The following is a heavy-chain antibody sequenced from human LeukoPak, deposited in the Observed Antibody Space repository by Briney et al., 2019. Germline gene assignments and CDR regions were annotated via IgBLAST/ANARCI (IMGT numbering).Heavy chain of an antibody. CDR2: ISSSSSYI. V-gene: IGHV3-21*01. J-gene: IGHJ4*02. CDR1: GFTFSSYS. D-gene: IGHD3-22*01. Sequence: GGSLRLSCAASGFTFSSYSINWVRQAPGKGLEWVSSISSSSSYIYYADSVKGRFTISRDNAKNSLYLQMNSLRAEDTAVYYCARDRVPNYYDSSGYYYVVPYFDYWGQGTLVTVSS. CDR3: ARDRVPNYYDSSGYYYVVPYFDY.